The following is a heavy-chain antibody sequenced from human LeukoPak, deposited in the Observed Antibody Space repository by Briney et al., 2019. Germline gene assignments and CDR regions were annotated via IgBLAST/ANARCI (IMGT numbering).Heavy chain of an antibody. J-gene: IGHJ3*02. CDR1: GFTFSDYY. CDR3: ARAKGSLLAFEI. V-gene: IGHV3-11*01. CDR2: ISSGSSI. Sequence: KPGGSLRLSCAASGFTFSDYYMSWIRQAPGKGLEWLSYISSGSSIYYADSVKGRFTISRDNAKNSLYLQMNSLRAEDTAVYYCARAKGSLLAFEIWGQGTMVTVSS. D-gene: IGHD3-10*01.